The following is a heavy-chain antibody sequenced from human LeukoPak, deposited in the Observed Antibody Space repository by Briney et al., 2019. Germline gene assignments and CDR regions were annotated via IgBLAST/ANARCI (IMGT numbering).Heavy chain of an antibody. J-gene: IGHJ5*02. CDR2: IYYSGST. CDR3: ARRMGKQIVPAARGRGRNWFDP. Sequence: SDTLPLTCTVSGGSISSSRYYWGWIRQPPGKGLEWIGSIYYSGSTYHNPSLKSRVTISGDTVKNQFSLKLSSVTAADTAVYYCARRMGKQIVPAARGRGRNWFDPWGQGTLVTVSS. CDR1: GGSISSSRYY. V-gene: IGHV4-39*07. D-gene: IGHD2-2*01.